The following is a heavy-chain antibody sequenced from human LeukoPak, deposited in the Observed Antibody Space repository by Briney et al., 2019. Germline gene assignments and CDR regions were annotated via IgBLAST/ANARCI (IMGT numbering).Heavy chain of an antibody. CDR3: AKDFSSSPYYYDY. Sequence: PGGSLRLSCSASGFTFSSCAITWVRQAPGKGLEWVATISGGGGSTYYADSEKGRFTISRDNSKNTLSLQMNSLRAEDTAVYYCAKDFSSSPYYYDYWGQGTLVTVSS. CDR2: ISGGGGST. CDR1: GFTFSSCA. D-gene: IGHD6-6*01. V-gene: IGHV3-23*01. J-gene: IGHJ4*02.